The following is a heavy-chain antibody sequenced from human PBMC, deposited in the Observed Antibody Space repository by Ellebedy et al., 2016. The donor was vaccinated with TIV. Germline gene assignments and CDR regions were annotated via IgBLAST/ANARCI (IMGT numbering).Heavy chain of an antibody. Sequence: PGGSLRLSCTVSGGSFTYYFWNWIRQSPGRGLEWIGNVYYSGGTNYNPSLKRRVTISVDTSKNQFSLKVTSVTAADTAVYYCARRLVAGSPNSFDVWGQGTMVTVSS. CDR2: VYYSGGT. J-gene: IGHJ3*01. V-gene: IGHV4-59*08. CDR1: GGSFTYYF. D-gene: IGHD6-19*01. CDR3: ARRLVAGSPNSFDV.